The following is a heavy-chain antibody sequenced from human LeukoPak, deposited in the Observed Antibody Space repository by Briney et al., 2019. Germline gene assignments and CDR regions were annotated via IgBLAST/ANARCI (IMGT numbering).Heavy chain of an antibody. V-gene: IGHV3-23*01. CDR2: ISGSGDIT. D-gene: IGHD1-26*01. CDR3: AKDLVGATGY. CDR1: GFDFWNYA. J-gene: IGHJ4*02. Sequence: GGSLRLSCAASGFDFWNYAMSWVRQAPGKGLQWVSSISGSGDITHYADSVKGRFTISRDNPKNTLYLQMNSLRAEDTAVYYCAKDLVGATGYWGQGTLVTVSS.